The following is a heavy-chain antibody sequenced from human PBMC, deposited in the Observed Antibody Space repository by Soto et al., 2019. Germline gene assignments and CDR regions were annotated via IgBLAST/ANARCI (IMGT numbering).Heavy chain of an antibody. CDR1: GFAFSRHA. Sequence: EVQLFDSGGGLVQPGGSLRLSCATSGFAFSRHAMSWVRQTPGRGLEWLSSISNSDDTTYYAASVKGRFTISRDMSKSTLFLQMSSLRAEDTAVYYCAKGYADSDSWGQGTQVTVSS. CDR2: ISNSDDTT. D-gene: IGHD5-18*01. J-gene: IGHJ4*02. CDR3: AKGYADSDS. V-gene: IGHV3-23*01.